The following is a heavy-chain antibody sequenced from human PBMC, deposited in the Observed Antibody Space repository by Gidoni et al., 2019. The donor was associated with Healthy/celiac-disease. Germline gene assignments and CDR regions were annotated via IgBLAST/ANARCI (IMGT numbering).Heavy chain of an antibody. Sequence: VQLMEAGGGWVKPGGSLRLPCAAAGGTCSDYDMSWIRQAPGKGLEWVSYFSRSCTIISYAASVQGRFTISSDNAKNSLYLQLTSLRAEDSAVYYCARDLAPASYYDLLTGQFRSADYDYWGQGTLVTVSS. J-gene: IGHJ4*02. CDR1: GGTCSDYD. V-gene: IGHV3-11*01. CDR2: FSRSCTII. D-gene: IGHD3-9*01. CDR3: ARDLAPASYYDLLTGQFRSADYDY.